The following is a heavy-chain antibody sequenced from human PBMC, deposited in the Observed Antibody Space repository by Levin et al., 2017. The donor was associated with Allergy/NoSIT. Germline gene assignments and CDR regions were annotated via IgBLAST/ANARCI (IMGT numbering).Heavy chain of an antibody. J-gene: IGHJ6*02. Sequence: ETLSLTCAASGFTFSSYWMSWVRQAPGKGLEWVANIKQDGSEKYYVDSVKGRFTISRDNAKNTLYLQMNSLRAEDTAVYYSARGGPRGNYCSGRDAWGQGTTVTVS. D-gene: IGHD3-10*01. CDR1: GFTFSSYW. V-gene: IGHV3-7*01. CDR3: ARGGPRGNYCSGRDA. CDR2: IKQDGSEK.